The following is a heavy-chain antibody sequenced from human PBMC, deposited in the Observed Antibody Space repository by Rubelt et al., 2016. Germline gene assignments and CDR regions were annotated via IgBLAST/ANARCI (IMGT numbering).Heavy chain of an antibody. D-gene: IGHD2-15*01. V-gene: IGHV1-3*01. Sequence: QVQLVQSGAEVKKPGASVKVSCKASGYTFTSYAMHWVRQAPGQRLEWMGWINAGNGNTKSSQKFQGRVTITREQSAGPAYMELSSMRSEDTAVYYCARGYCSGGSCYYFDYWGQGTLVAVSS. CDR2: INAGNGNT. CDR3: ARGYCSGGSCYYFDY. CDR1: GYTFTSYA. J-gene: IGHJ4*02.